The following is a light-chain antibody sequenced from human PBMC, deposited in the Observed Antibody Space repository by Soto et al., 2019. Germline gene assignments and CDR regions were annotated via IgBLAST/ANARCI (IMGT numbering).Light chain of an antibody. Sequence: EIVLTQSPATLSLSPGERATLSCRASQSVDAYLAWYQQRPGQAPRLLIFDASNRATGIPTRFSGSGSGTDFTLTISSREPEDCAVYYCQQRSNWAPTFGQGTKVEVK. V-gene: IGKV3-11*01. CDR2: DAS. CDR1: QSVDAY. CDR3: QQRSNWAPT. J-gene: IGKJ1*01.